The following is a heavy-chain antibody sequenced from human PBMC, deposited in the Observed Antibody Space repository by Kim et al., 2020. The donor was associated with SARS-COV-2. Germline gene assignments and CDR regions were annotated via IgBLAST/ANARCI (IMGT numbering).Heavy chain of an antibody. Sequence: HPSLQSRVNISVDTSKNHFSLKLTSVTVADTAVYYCARHLRYGDYASYSHWGQGALVTVSS. V-gene: IGHV4-39*01. CDR3: ARHLRYGDYASYSH. J-gene: IGHJ1*01. D-gene: IGHD4-17*01.